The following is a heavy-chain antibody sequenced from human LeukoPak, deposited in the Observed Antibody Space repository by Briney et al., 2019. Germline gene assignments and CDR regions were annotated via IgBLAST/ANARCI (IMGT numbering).Heavy chain of an antibody. CDR2: ITGTGGK. CDR3: AKDYCRDGNCPFPFLDS. CDR1: GFTFSSYA. D-gene: IGHD2-15*01. V-gene: IGHV3-23*01. J-gene: IGHJ4*02. Sequence: GGSLRLSCVTSGFTFSSYAFHWVRQAPGKGLEWVSIITGTGGKYYGDSVKGRFVLSRDNSKNTVYMQMSSLRAEDTATYYCAKDYCRDGNCPFPFLDSWGQGTQVTVSS.